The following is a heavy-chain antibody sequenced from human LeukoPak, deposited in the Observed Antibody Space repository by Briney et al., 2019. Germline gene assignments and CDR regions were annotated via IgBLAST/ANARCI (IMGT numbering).Heavy chain of an antibody. J-gene: IGHJ4*02. V-gene: IGHV4-38-2*02. CDR1: GYSIYTTYY. CDR2: IYPSGST. CDR3: ARVRDYYGSGSYCNEGYYFDY. D-gene: IGHD3-10*01. Sequence: SETLSLTCIVSGYSIYTTYYWGWIRQPPGKGLEWIGSIYPSGSTYYNPSLKSRVTMSVDTSKNQFSLKLSSVTAADTAVYYCARVRDYYGSGSYCNEGYYFDYWGQGTLVTVSS.